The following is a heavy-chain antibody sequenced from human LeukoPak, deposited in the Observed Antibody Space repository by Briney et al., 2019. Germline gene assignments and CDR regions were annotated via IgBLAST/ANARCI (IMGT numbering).Heavy chain of an antibody. D-gene: IGHD5-24*01. CDR2: ISAYNGNT. V-gene: IGHV1-18*01. CDR1: GYTFTSYG. Sequence: ASVKVSCKASGYTFTSYGISWVRQAPGQGLEWMGWISAYNGNTNYAQKLQGRVTMTTDTSTSTAYMELSSLRSDDTAVYYCARDEDRDDFNAFDVWGQGTMVTVSA. CDR3: ARDEDRDDFNAFDV. J-gene: IGHJ3*01.